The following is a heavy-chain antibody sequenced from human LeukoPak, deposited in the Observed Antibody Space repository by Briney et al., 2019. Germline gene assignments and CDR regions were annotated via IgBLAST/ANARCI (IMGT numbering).Heavy chain of an antibody. CDR3: ARGKYIVVVVAENWFDP. CDR2: INHSGST. J-gene: IGHJ5*02. CDR1: GGSFSGYY. Sequence: SETLSLTCAVYGGSFSGYYWSWIRQPPAKGLEWIGEINHSGSTNYNPSLKGRVTISVDTSKNQFSLKLSSVTAADTAVYYCARGKYIVVVVAENWFDPWGQGTLVTVSS. V-gene: IGHV4-34*01. D-gene: IGHD2-15*01.